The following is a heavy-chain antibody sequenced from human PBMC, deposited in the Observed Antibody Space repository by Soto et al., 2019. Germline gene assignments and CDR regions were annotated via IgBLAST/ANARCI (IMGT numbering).Heavy chain of an antibody. CDR2: IKQDGSAE. Sequence: GGFLRLSCAASGFTFSKYWMTWVRQAPGKGLEWVANIKQDGSAEYYAASVKGRFTISRDNAENSLYLQMNSLRAEDTAVYYCARGWELPRDWGQGTLVTVSS. D-gene: IGHD1-26*01. CDR3: ARGWELPRD. CDR1: GFTFSKYW. J-gene: IGHJ4*02. V-gene: IGHV3-7*03.